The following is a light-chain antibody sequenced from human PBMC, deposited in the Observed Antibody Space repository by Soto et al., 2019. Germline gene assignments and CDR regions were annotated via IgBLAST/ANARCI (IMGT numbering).Light chain of an antibody. Sequence: EILMTQSPSTLSVSPGDRATLSCRASQSISSNLAWYQQKPGQAPRLLIYAASTRATGIPARFSGSGSGTEFTLTISSLQSEDFAVYYCQQYNSWPYTFGQGTKLEI. CDR3: QQYNSWPYT. J-gene: IGKJ2*01. CDR1: QSISSN. V-gene: IGKV3-15*01. CDR2: AAS.